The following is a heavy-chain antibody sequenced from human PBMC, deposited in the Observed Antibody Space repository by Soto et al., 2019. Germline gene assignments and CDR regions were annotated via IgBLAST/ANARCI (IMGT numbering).Heavy chain of an antibody. CDR3: ASKYAYDRRVADYYGMDV. J-gene: IGHJ6*02. CDR2: INPNSGGT. D-gene: IGHD2-15*01. Sequence: QVQLVQSGAEVKKPGASVKVSCKASGYTFTGYYMHWVRQAPGQGLEWMGWINPNSGGTNYAQKFQGRVTMTRDTSISTAYMELSRLRSDDTAVYYCASKYAYDRRVADYYGMDVWGQGTTVTVSS. V-gene: IGHV1-2*02. CDR1: GYTFTGYY.